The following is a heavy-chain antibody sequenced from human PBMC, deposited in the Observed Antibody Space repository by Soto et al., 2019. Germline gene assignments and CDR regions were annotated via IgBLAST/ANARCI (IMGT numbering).Heavy chain of an antibody. J-gene: IGHJ4*02. CDR3: ARGPPKTVVNLY. CDR1: GGTFSSYA. V-gene: IGHV1-69*12. Sequence: QVQLVQSGAEVKKPGSSVKVSCKASGGTFSSYAISWVRQAPGQGLEWMGGIIPIFGTANYAQKFQGRVTITADESTSTAYTELSSRRSEDPAVYYCARGPPKTVVNLYWGQGTLVTVSS. D-gene: IGHD2-15*01. CDR2: IIPIFGTA.